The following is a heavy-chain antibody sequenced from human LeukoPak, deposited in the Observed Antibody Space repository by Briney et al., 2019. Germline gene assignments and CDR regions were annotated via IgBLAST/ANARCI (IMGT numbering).Heavy chain of an antibody. V-gene: IGHV3-23*01. J-gene: IGHJ4*02. CDR2: ISGSGGST. D-gene: IGHD3-3*01. CDR1: GFTFSSYA. CDR3: AKETIFARGHFDY. Sequence: PGGSLRLSCAASGFTFSSYAMRWVRQAPGEGLEWVSAISGSGGSTYYADSVKGRFTISRDKSKNTLYLQMNSLRAEDTAVYYCAKETIFARGHFDYWGQGTLVTVSS.